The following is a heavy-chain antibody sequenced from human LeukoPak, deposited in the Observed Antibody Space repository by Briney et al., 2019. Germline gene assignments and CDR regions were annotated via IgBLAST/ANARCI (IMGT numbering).Heavy chain of an antibody. V-gene: IGHV3-33*01. D-gene: IGHD5-18*01. CDR2: IWYDGSNK. J-gene: IGHJ3*02. CDR3: ARDWLSVDTAMEGDAFDI. Sequence: SLRLSCAASGFTFSSYGMHWVRQAPGKGLEWVAVIWYDGSNKYYADSVKGRFTISRDNSKNTLYLQMNSLRAEDTAVYYCARDWLSVDTAMEGDAFDIWGQGTMVTVSS. CDR1: GFTFSSYG.